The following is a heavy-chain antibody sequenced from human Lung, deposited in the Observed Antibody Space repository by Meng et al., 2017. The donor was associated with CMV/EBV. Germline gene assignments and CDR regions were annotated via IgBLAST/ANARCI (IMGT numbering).Heavy chain of an antibody. V-gene: IGHV3-23*04. D-gene: IGHD6-13*01. CDR3: AVAASRVPLED. Sequence: VQQVGSGDGLVHPGGARGLSCATPGFTFSSYAIRWVRQAPGKGLELVSAISGSGGSTYYADSVKGRFTISRDNSKNTLYLQMNSLRAEDTAVYYCAVAASRVPLEDWGQGTLVTVSS. J-gene: IGHJ4*02. CDR1: GFTFSSYA. CDR2: ISGSGGST.